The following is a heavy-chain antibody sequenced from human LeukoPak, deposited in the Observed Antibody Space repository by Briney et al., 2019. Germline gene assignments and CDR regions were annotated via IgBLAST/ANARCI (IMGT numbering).Heavy chain of an antibody. D-gene: IGHD3-22*01. CDR3: ASSSGYYNADDY. V-gene: IGHV1-69*05. J-gene: IGHJ4*02. Sequence: GASVKVSCKASGGTFSSYAISWVRQAPGQGLEWMGRIIPIFGTANYAQKFQGRVTITTDESTSTAYTELSSLRSEDTAVYYCASSSGYYNADDYWGQGTLVTVSS. CDR2: IIPIFGTA. CDR1: GGTFSSYA.